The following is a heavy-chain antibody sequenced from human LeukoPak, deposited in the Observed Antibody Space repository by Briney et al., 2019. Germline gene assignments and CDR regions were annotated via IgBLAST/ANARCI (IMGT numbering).Heavy chain of an antibody. CDR2: ISGYNGNT. J-gene: IGHJ4*02. CDR1: GSTFTNRG. Sequence: GASVKVSCKASGSTFTNRGFTWVRQAPGQGLQWMGWISGYNGNTKYAENLQGRVTMTTDTPTSTAYMELRSLRSDDTAVYYCARGGKSPYDSLGYWGQGTLVTVSS. CDR3: ARGGKSPYDSLGY. V-gene: IGHV1-18*01. D-gene: IGHD5-12*01.